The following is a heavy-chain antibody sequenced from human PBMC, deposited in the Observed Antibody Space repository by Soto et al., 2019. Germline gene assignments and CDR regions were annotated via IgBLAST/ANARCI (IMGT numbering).Heavy chain of an antibody. J-gene: IGHJ4*02. Sequence: SETLSLTCAVYGGSFSGDYWSWIRQPPGKGLEWIGEINHSGSTNYNPSLKSRVTISVDTSKNQFSLKLSSVTAADTAVYYCASNNLMGATPYFDYSGQGTLVTVSS. V-gene: IGHV4-34*01. CDR3: ASNNLMGATPYFDY. CDR2: INHSGST. D-gene: IGHD1-26*01. CDR1: GGSFSGDY.